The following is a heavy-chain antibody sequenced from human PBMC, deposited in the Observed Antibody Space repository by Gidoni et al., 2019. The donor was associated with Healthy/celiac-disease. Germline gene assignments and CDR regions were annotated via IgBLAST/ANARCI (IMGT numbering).Heavy chain of an antibody. D-gene: IGHD5-12*01. CDR3: TTEPLGVTTTEYFQH. Sequence: EVQLVESGGGVVKQGGSLRLTGAAAGVSVSNAGLSWVRQAPGKGLEWFGRIKSKTDGGTTDYAAPVKGRFTISRDDSKNTLYLQMNSLKTEDTAVYYCTTEPLGVTTTEYFQHWGQGTLVTVSS. CDR2: IKSKTDGGTT. CDR1: GVSVSNAG. V-gene: IGHV3-15*01. J-gene: IGHJ1*01.